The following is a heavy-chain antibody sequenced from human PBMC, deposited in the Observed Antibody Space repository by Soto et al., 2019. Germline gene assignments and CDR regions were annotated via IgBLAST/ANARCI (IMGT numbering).Heavy chain of an antibody. J-gene: IGHJ4*02. CDR2: FYYSGKV. CDR1: GASITSTTYF. CDR3: ATTLPRTARFEY. V-gene: IGHV4-39*01. D-gene: IGHD6-6*01. Sequence: SVTLFLTCSLSGASITSTTYFWAWIRKTRGKGLDWVGSFYYSGKVHYDPSLKSRATISVDSSRNQFALEVKSVTAAYTAVYYCATTLPRTARFEYWGQGTGVTVS.